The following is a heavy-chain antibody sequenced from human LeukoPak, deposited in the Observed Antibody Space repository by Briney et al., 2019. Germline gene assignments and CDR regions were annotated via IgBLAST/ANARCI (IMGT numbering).Heavy chain of an antibody. D-gene: IGHD4-4*01. J-gene: IGHJ5*02. CDR2: IYYSGST. Sequence: SETLSLTCTVSGGSISSYYWSWIRQPPGKGLEWIGYIYYSGSTNYNPSLKSRVTISVDTSKNQFSLKLSSVTAADTAVYYCARRTTVKRWFDPWGQGTLVTVSS. CDR1: GGSISSYY. CDR3: ARRTTVKRWFDP. V-gene: IGHV4-59*12.